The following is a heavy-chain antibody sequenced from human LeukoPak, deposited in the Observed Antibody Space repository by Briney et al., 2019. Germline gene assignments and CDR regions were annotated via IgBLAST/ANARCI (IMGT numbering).Heavy chain of an antibody. CDR2: IIPILGIA. D-gene: IGHD3-3*01. Sequence: GASVKVSCKASRGTFSSYTISWVRQAPGQGLEWMGRIIPILGIANYAQKFQGRVTITADKSTSTAYMELSSLRSEDTAVYYCARGTTIFGVVIIASYWGQGTLVTVSS. CDR3: ARGTTIFGVVIIASY. CDR1: RGTFSSYT. V-gene: IGHV1-69*02. J-gene: IGHJ4*02.